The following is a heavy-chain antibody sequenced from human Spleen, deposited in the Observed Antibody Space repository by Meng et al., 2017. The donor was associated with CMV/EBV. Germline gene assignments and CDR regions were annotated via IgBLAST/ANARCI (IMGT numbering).Heavy chain of an antibody. CDR3: ARARMVYAHYGLDV. V-gene: IGHV3-30*04. J-gene: IGHJ6*02. D-gene: IGHD2-8*01. Sequence: GESLKISCAASGFTFSSYAMHWVRQAPGKGLEWVAVISYDGSNKYYADSVKGRFPISRDNSENTVYLQMNSLRADDTAVYYCARARMVYAHYGLDVWGQGTTVTVFS. CDR1: GFTFSSYA. CDR2: ISYDGSNK.